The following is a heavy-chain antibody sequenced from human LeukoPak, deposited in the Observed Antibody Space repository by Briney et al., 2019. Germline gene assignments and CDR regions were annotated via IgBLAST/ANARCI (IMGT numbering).Heavy chain of an antibody. CDR3: ARDPGCSGGSCWNWFDP. CDR1: GFTFSSYW. D-gene: IGHD2-15*01. CDR2: ISYDGSNK. Sequence: GGSLRLSCAASGFTFSSYWMHWVRQAPGKGLEWVAVISYDGSNKYYADSVKGRFTISRDNSKNTLYLQMNSLRAEDTAVYYCARDPGCSGGSCWNWFDPWGQGTLVTVSS. J-gene: IGHJ5*02. V-gene: IGHV3-30-3*01.